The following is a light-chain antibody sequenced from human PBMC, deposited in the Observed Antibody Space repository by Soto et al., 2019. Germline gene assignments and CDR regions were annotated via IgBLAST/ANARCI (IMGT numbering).Light chain of an antibody. CDR2: ETS. CDR3: QQYNNWPPFT. Sequence: ETVMTQSPVTLSVSPGERATLSCRASQSVSSNLAWYQQKPGQAPRLLIYETSIRAPGIPARFSGSGSGTEFTLTISSLQSEDFAVYHCQQYNNWPPFTFGPGTKVDIK. V-gene: IGKV3-15*01. J-gene: IGKJ3*01. CDR1: QSVSSN.